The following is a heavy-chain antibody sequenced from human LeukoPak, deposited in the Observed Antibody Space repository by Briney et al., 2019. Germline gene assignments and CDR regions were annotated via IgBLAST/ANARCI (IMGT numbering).Heavy chain of an antibody. J-gene: IGHJ4*02. CDR2: ISGSGGST. D-gene: IGHD6-6*01. Sequence: GGSLRLSCAASGFTVSNNYMTWVRQAPGKGLEWVSAISGSGGSTYYADSVKGRFTISRDNSKNTLYLQMNSLRAEDTAVYYCTTDTEYSSLGGYWGQGTLVTVSS. CDR3: TTDTEYSSLGGY. CDR1: GFTVSNNY. V-gene: IGHV3-23*01.